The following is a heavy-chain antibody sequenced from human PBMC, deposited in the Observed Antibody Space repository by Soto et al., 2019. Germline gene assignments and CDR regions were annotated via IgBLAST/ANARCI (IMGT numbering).Heavy chain of an antibody. V-gene: IGHV3-23*01. CDR1: GFTFSSHV. CDR3: AKDRSGWYYFDY. Sequence: EVQLLESGGGLVQPGGSLRLSCAASGFTFSSHVMNWVRQTPGKGLEWVSSISVEGASSSFEDSVKGRFSISRDNSKNTLYLQMNNLRAEDTGICHCAKDRSGWYYFDYWGQGTLVTVTS. J-gene: IGHJ4*02. D-gene: IGHD6-19*01. CDR2: ISVEGASS.